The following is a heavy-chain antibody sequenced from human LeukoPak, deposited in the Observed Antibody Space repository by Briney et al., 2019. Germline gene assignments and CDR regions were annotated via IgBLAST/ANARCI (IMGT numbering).Heavy chain of an antibody. CDR2: IDPNGGST. J-gene: IGHJ4*02. Sequence: ASVKVSCKASGCIFTGYYIHWVRQVPGQGPEWMGIIDPNGGSTSYALKFQGRLTLTRDTSTSTVFMDLSSLRSEDTSIYYCVRIGYSSGWYSGPYDYWGQGTLVTVSS. V-gene: IGHV1-46*01. CDR3: VRIGYSSGWYSGPYDY. D-gene: IGHD6-19*01. CDR1: GCIFTGYY.